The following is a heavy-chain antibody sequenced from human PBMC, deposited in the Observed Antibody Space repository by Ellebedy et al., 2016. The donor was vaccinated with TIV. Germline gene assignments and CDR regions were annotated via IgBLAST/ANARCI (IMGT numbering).Heavy chain of an antibody. Sequence: GESLKISCEASGFTFSHYGMQWVRQAPGEGLEWVAVIAHDGSVLHYADSVKGRFTISRDNSKNTLSLQMYILRPEDTAVYYCAKERDPLASTSFDSWGQGNLVTVSS. J-gene: IGHJ4*02. CDR2: IAHDGSVL. CDR3: AKERDPLASTSFDS. CDR1: GFTFSHYG. D-gene: IGHD1-1*01. V-gene: IGHV3-30*18.